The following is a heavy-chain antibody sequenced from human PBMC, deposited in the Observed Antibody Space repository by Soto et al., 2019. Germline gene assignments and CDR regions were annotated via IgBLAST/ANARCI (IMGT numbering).Heavy chain of an antibody. Sequence: PGGSLRLSCAASGFTFSSYGMHWVRQAPGKGLEWVAVIWYDGSNKYYADSVKGRFTISRDNSKNTLYLQMNSLRAEDTAVYYCARVDYSYYYGMDVWGPGTTVTVSS. V-gene: IGHV3-33*01. J-gene: IGHJ6*02. CDR2: IWYDGSNK. CDR1: GFTFSSYG. CDR3: ARVDYSYYYGMDV.